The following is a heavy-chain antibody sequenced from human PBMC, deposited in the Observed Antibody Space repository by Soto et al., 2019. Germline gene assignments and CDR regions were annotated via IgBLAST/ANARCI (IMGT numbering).Heavy chain of an antibody. Sequence: QVQLEQSGAEVKKPGSSVKVSCKASGGTLSDHGVAWLRQAPGQVLEWMGGTIPVFNTAKYAQKFQGRVTVTADKFTNIAYMELSRLRSEDTAFYFCARWVYGSGNYYTGPSAFDIWGQGTMVIVSS. V-gene: IGHV1-69*06. CDR1: GGTLSDHG. CDR3: ARWVYGSGNYYTGPSAFDI. J-gene: IGHJ3*02. D-gene: IGHD3-10*01. CDR2: TIPVFNTA.